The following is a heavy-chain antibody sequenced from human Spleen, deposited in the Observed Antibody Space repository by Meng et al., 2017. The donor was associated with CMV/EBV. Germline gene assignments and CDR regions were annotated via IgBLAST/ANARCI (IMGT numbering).Heavy chain of an antibody. Sequence: LSLTCAAYGGPFIGCYWNWIRQSPGKGLEWIGEINHTGGTNYNLSLKSRVTISVDKSKNQFSLKVTSVTAADTAVYYCARGRVTDFDYWGQGTLVTVSS. CDR2: INHTGGT. CDR1: GGPFIGCY. CDR3: ARGRVTDFDY. V-gene: IGHV4-34*01. J-gene: IGHJ4*02. D-gene: IGHD2-21*02.